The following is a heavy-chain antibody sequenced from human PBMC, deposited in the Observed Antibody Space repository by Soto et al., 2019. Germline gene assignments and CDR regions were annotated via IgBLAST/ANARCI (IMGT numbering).Heavy chain of an antibody. J-gene: IGHJ4*02. V-gene: IGHV1-3*01. CDR3: ARDGSRGDYYFDY. CDR2: INAGNGNT. Sequence: ASVKGYCKASGNTFTNYAMHWVRQAPGQRLEWMGWINAGNGNTKYSQKFQGWVTMTRDTSISTAYMELSRLRSDDTAVYYCARDGSRGDYYFDYWGQGTLVTVSS. D-gene: IGHD6-13*01. CDR1: GNTFTNYA.